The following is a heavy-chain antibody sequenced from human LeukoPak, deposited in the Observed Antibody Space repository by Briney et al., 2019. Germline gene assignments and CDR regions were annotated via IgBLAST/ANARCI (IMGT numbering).Heavy chain of an antibody. CDR2: IYYSGST. J-gene: IGHJ6*02. D-gene: IGHD3-10*01. V-gene: IGHV4-61*01. CDR3: ARSLSGSYWWYRMDV. CDR1: GGSVSSGSYY. Sequence: SETLSLTCTVSGGSVSSGSYYWSWIRQPPGKGLEWIGYIYYSGSTNYNPSLKSRVTISIDTSKNQFSMELSSVTAADTAVYYCARSLSGSYWWYRMDVWGQGTTVAVSS.